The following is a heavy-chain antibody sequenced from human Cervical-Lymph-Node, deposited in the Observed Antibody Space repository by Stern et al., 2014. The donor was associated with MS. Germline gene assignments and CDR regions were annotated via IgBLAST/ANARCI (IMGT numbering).Heavy chain of an antibody. Sequence: MQLVESGTKMQKPGASVKVSCKASGYTFTAFFIHWVRHVPGQGLEWMGRLDPNSDDPTYAQKFQDRVTLTRDTSIGTAYLELSRLTSADTAVYYCAREATLIVVGIDYWGQGTQVTVSS. CDR3: AREATLIVVGIDY. V-gene: IGHV1-2*06. CDR1: GYTFTAFF. D-gene: IGHD3-22*01. J-gene: IGHJ4*02. CDR2: LDPNSDDP.